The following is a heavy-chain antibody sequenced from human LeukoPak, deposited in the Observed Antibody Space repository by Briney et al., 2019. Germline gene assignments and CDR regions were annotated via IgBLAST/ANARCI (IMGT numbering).Heavy chain of an antibody. D-gene: IGHD2-21*02. CDR3: ARGEKETAALFWRGGMLEY. Sequence: RPSETLSLTCAVYGASLSRYYWSWIRQPPRKGLEWIGKINHRGSTTYSPSLRSRVTILVDASKNQFSLNLSSVTAADTAMYYGARGEKETAALFWRGGMLEYWGQGNLVTVSS. CDR2: INHRGST. CDR1: GASLSRYY. V-gene: IGHV4-34*01. J-gene: IGHJ4*02.